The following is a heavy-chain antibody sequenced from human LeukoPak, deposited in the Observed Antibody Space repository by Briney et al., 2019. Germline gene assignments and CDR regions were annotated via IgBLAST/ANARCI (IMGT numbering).Heavy chain of an antibody. V-gene: IGHV3-66*03. CDR1: GFRFSDYY. D-gene: IGHD3/OR15-3a*01. CDR3: ARDRAALQDWVEFDP. J-gene: IGHJ5*02. CDR2: IRDSGEA. Sequence: GGSLRLSCAVSGFRFSDYYMSWVRQAPGKGLEWVGLIRDSGEAFYADFVRGRFAISRDESENTLYLQMNSLRVEDTAVYFCARDRAALQDWVEFDPWGQGTLVIVSS.